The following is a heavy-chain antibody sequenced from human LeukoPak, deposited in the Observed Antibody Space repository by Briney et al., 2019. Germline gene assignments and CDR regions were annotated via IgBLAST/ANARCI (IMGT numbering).Heavy chain of an antibody. J-gene: IGHJ4*02. CDR3: AKARTLEWSLFAPYFDS. V-gene: IGHV3-9*01. D-gene: IGHD3-3*01. CDR1: GFTFDDYA. CDR2: ISWNSGTI. Sequence: GGSLKLSCAASGFTFDDYAMHWVRQAPGKGLEWVSAISWNSGTIGYADSVKGRFRISRDNAKNSLYMQMNSLRAEDTALYYCAKARTLEWSLFAPYFDSWGQGILVTVSS.